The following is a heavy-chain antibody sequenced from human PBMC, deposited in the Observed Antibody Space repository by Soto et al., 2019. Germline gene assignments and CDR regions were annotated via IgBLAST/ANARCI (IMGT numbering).Heavy chain of an antibody. J-gene: IGHJ6*02. CDR2: ISAYNGQT. V-gene: IGHV1-18*01. D-gene: IGHD3-16*01. Sequence: QVQLVQSGPEVKKPGASVNVSCKASAYSYTSYGISWVRQAPGQGLEWMGWISAYNGQTNYAQKFRGRVTFTPDASTNTAFMQLRSLRSDDTAMYYCARDTRKELWAEGLNAMDVWGQGTTVTV. CDR3: ARDTRKELWAEGLNAMDV. CDR1: AYSYTSYG.